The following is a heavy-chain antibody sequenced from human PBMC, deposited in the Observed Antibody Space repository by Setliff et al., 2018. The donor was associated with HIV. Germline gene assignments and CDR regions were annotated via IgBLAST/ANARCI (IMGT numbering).Heavy chain of an antibody. J-gene: IGHJ5*02. CDR1: GYSFINYA. Sequence: ASVKVSCKASGYSFINYAINWLRQAPGRGLEWMGWISAYNGNTNYAQKLQGRVTMTTDTSTSTAYMELRSLRSDDTAVYYCARVGHIVVVTAILDPWGQGTLVTVSS. V-gene: IGHV1-18*04. CDR3: ARVGHIVVVTAILDP. CDR2: ISAYNGNT. D-gene: IGHD2-21*02.